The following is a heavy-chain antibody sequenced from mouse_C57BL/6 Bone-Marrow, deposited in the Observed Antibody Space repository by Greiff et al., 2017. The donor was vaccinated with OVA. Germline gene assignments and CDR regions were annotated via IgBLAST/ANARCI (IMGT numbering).Heavy chain of an antibody. J-gene: IGHJ1*03. D-gene: IGHD1-1*01. CDR2: FYPGSGSI. V-gene: IGHV1-62-2*01. CDR1: GYTFTEYT. CDR3: ARHESYYGSRRYFDV. Sequence: VQLQQSGAELVKPGASVKLSCKASGYTFTEYTIHWVTQRSGQGLEWIGWFYPGSGSIKYNEKFKAKATLTADKASSTGDMELSRLTSEDSAVYFCARHESYYGSRRYFDVWGTGTTVTVSS.